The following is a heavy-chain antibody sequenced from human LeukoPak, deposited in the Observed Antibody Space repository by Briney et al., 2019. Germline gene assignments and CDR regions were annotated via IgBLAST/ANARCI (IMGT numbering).Heavy chain of an antibody. D-gene: IGHD4-11*01. CDR3: ARDRTTVTAYDY. Sequence: ASVKVSCKASGYTFTSYGISWVRQAPGQGLEWMGWISAYNGNTNYAQKLQGRVTMTTDTYTSTAYMELRSLRSEDTAVYYCARDRTTVTAYDYWGQGTLVTVSS. V-gene: IGHV1-18*01. CDR1: GYTFTSYG. J-gene: IGHJ4*02. CDR2: ISAYNGNT.